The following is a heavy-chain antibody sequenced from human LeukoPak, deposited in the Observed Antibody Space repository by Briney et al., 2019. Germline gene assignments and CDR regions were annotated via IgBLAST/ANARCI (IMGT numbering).Heavy chain of an antibody. Sequence: SETLSLTCAVYGESMTGHYWTWIRQPPGKRLEWIGEIHHSRGINSNPSLKNRVTMSIDMSKNQFSLKLKSVTAADTAVYYCARATASGSGRAYDHWAQGNLVPVSS. J-gene: IGHJ4*02. CDR3: ARATASGSGRAYDH. D-gene: IGHD3-10*01. CDR1: GESMTGHY. CDR2: IHHSRGI. V-gene: IGHV4-34*01.